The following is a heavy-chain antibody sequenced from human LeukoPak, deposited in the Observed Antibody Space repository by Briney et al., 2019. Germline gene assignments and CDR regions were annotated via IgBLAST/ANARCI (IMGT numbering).Heavy chain of an antibody. CDR3: ARADILTGYYSPFDY. D-gene: IGHD3-9*01. J-gene: IGHJ4*02. CDR1: GGTFSSYA. CDR2: IIPIFGTA. Sequence: ASVKVSCKASGGTFSSYAISWVRQAPGQGLEWMGGIIPIFGTASYAQKFQGRVTITADKSTSTAYMELRSLRSDDTAVYYCARADILTGYYSPFDYWGQGTLVTVSS. V-gene: IGHV1-69*06.